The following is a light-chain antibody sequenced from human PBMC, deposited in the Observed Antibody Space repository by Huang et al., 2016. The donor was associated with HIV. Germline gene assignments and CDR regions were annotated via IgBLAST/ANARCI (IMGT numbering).Light chain of an antibody. J-gene: IGKJ4*01. V-gene: IGKV4-1*01. CDR1: QSILDNSNNKDF. CDR3: QQYYDTPLT. CDR2: WAS. Sequence: DIVMTQSPDSLAVSLGERATINCRSSQSILDNSNNKDFLAWYQQRPGQPPKLLISWASTREFGVPDRFSGGGSGTDFTLTISSLHAEDVAVYYCQQYYDTPLTFGGGTKVEIK.